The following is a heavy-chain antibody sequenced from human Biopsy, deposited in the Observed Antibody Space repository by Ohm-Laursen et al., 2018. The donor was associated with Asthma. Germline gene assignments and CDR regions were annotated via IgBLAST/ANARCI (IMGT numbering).Heavy chain of an antibody. CDR2: IRSSGSTT. V-gene: IGHV3-11*01. Sequence: SDYSWGWIPQPTGKGLEWVSSIRSSGSTTYPAESVKGRFTISSDNAQKSLFLQLGSLRAEDTAIYYCARVFESSEWGPFYHFGLDVWGQGTTVAVSS. D-gene: IGHD6-25*01. J-gene: IGHJ6*02. CDR3: ARVFESSEWGPFYHFGLDV. CDR1: SDYS.